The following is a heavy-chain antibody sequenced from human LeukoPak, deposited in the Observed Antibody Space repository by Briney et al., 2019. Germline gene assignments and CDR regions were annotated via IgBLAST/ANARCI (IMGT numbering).Heavy chain of an antibody. CDR2: IIPIFGTA. Sequence: SVKVSCKASGGTFSSYAISWVRQAPGQGLEWMGGIIPIFGTANYAQKFQGRVTITADESTSTAYMELSSLRSEDTAVYYCARVLGIQLWPPHSYYYYYGMDVWGQGTTVTVSS. CDR1: GGTFSSYA. CDR3: ARVLGIQLWPPHSYYYYYGMDV. J-gene: IGHJ6*02. D-gene: IGHD5-18*01. V-gene: IGHV1-69*13.